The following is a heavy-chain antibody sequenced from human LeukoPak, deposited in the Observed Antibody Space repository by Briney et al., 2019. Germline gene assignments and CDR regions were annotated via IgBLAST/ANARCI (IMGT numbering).Heavy chain of an antibody. Sequence: GRSLRLSCAASGFTFDDYAMHWVRQAPGKGLEWVSGISWNSGSIGYADSVKGRFTISRDNAKNSLYLQMNSLRAEDTALYYCAREGTALDYWGQGTLVTVSS. J-gene: IGHJ4*02. CDR2: ISWNSGSI. CDR3: AREGTALDY. V-gene: IGHV3-9*01. CDR1: GFTFDDYA.